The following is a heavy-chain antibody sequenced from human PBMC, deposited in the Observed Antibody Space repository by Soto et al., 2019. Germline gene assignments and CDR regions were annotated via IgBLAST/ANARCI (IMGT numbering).Heavy chain of an antibody. CDR2: IYHSGST. CDR1: GYSISSGYY. V-gene: IGHV4-38-2*02. CDR3: ARDPQGSGSYVGTFWDY. J-gene: IGHJ4*02. Sequence: PSETLSLTCAVSGYSISSGYYWGWIRQPPGKGLEWIGSIYHSGSTYYNPSLKSRVTISVDTSKNQFSLKLSSVTAADTAGYYCARDPQGSGSYVGTFWDYWGQGTLGTVSS. D-gene: IGHD1-26*01.